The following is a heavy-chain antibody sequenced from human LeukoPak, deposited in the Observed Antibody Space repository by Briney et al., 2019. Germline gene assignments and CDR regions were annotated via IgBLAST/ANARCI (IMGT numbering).Heavy chain of an antibody. D-gene: IGHD3-10*01. CDR3: ARGQWFADRTFDS. Sequence: GGSLRLSCTASGFTFSSYWMNWVRQAPGTGLEWVANINQDGSTKYYLDSVKGRFTISRDNARNSLYLQMNSLRAEDTAVYYCARGQWFADRTFDSWGQGTLVTDSS. J-gene: IGHJ4*02. CDR2: INQDGSTK. CDR1: GFTFSSYW. V-gene: IGHV3-7*01.